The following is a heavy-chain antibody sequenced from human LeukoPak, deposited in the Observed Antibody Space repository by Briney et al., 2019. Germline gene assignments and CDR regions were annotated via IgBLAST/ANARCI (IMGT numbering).Heavy chain of an antibody. J-gene: IGHJ4*02. V-gene: IGHV1-18*01. Sequence: ASVKVSCKASNYTFTSYGISWVRQAPGQGLEWMAWINAYNGDTNYAQKLQGRVTLTTDTSTSTAYMELRSLRSDDTAIYYCARDGSGVWFDYWGQGTLVTVSS. CDR3: ARDGSGVWFDY. D-gene: IGHD3-10*01. CDR1: NYTFTSYG. CDR2: INAYNGDT.